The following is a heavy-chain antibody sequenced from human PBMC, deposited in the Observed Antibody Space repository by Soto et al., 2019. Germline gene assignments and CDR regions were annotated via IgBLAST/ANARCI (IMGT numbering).Heavy chain of an antibody. V-gene: IGHV1-2*02. Sequence: QVQLVQSGAEVKKPGASVKVICKTSGDTFSDSSLHWVRQAPGQGLEWMGWINLNSGDTNYSQKFQGRVTMTRDTSIITAYREMNRLQSDDTAVYYCARDLGGYDLYGPDTWGQGTLVTVSS. D-gene: IGHD5-12*01. CDR2: INLNSGDT. CDR3: ARDLGGYDLYGPDT. J-gene: IGHJ5*02. CDR1: GDTFSDSS.